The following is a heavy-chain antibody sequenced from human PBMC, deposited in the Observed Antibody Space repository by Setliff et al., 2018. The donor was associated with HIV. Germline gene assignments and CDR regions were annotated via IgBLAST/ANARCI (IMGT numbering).Heavy chain of an antibody. J-gene: IGHJ3*02. CDR1: GYSISRGYY. D-gene: IGHD2-21*01. CDR2: IYHSGST. Sequence: SETLSLTCAVSGYSISRGYYWGWIRQPPGKGLEWIGNIYHSGSTFYNPSLKSRVTTSVDTSKNQFSLKLRSVTAADTAVYYCARGYGHIVEVIASDAFDIWGQGIRVTVSS. CDR3: ARGYGHIVEVIASDAFDI. V-gene: IGHV4-38-2*01.